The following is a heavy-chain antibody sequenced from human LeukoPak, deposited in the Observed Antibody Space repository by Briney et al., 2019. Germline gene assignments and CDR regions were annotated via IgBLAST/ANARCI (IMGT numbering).Heavy chain of an antibody. D-gene: IGHD6-19*01. J-gene: IGHJ5*02. V-gene: IGHV4-39*07. Sequence: SETLSLTCTVSGGSISSSSYYWGWIRQPPGTGLEWIGSIYYSGSTYYNPSLKSRATTSVDTSKNQFSLKLSSVTAADTAVYYCARGGPVAAHTGRWFDPWGQGTLVTVSS. CDR2: IYYSGST. CDR1: GGSISSSSYY. CDR3: ARGGPVAAHTGRWFDP.